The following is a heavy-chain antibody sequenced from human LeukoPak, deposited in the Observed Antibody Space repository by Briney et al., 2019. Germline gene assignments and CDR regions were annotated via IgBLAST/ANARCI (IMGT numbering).Heavy chain of an antibody. CDR3: ASALGSSMVRGEALTS. Sequence: SETLSLTCTVSGGSISSYYWSWIRQPPGKGLEWIGYIYYSGSTNYNPSLKSRVTISVDTSKNKFSLKLSSVTAADTAVYYCASALGSSMVRGEALTSWGQGTLVTVSS. CDR1: GGSISSYY. CDR2: IYYSGST. V-gene: IGHV4-59*01. J-gene: IGHJ4*02. D-gene: IGHD3-10*01.